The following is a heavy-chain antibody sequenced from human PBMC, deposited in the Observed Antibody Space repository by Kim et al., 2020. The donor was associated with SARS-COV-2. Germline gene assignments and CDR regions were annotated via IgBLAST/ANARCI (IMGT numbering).Heavy chain of an antibody. J-gene: IGHJ4*02. CDR2: FDPEDGET. D-gene: IGHD3-10*01. CDR3: ATTTMVRGVNPPDY. CDR1: GYTLTELS. V-gene: IGHV1-24*01. Sequence: ASVKVSCKVSGYTLTELSMHWVRQAPGKGLEWMGGFDPEDGETIYAQKFQGRVTMTEDTSTDTAYMELSSLRSEDTAVYYCATTTMVRGVNPPDYWGQGTLVTVSS.